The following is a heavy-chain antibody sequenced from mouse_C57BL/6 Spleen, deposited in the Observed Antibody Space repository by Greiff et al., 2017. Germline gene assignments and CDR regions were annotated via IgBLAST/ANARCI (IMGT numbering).Heavy chain of an antibody. CDR2: IYPGDGDT. D-gene: IGHD2-1*01. Sequence: QVQLKESGPELVKPGASVKISCKASGYAFSSSWMNWVKQRPGKGLEWIGRIYPGDGDTNYNGKFKGKATLTADKSSSTAYMRLSSLTSEDSAVYFCARDGNYGVYFDYWGQGTTLTVSS. CDR1: GYAFSSSW. J-gene: IGHJ2*01. V-gene: IGHV1-82*01. CDR3: ARDGNYGVYFDY.